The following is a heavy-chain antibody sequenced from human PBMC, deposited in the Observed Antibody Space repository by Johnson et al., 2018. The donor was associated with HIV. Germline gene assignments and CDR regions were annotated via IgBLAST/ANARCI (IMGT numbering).Heavy chain of an antibody. Sequence: QVQLVESGGGVVQPGGSLRLSCAAFGFTFSNYGVHWVRQAPGKGLEWVTVISYDGGLKYYADSVKGRFTISRDNSKNTLYLQMNSLRAEDTAVYYCAKIGQWRERLDAFDVWGQGTMVTVSS. J-gene: IGHJ3*01. D-gene: IGHD6-19*01. V-gene: IGHV3-30*18. CDR1: GFTFSNYG. CDR3: AKIGQWRERLDAFDV. CDR2: ISYDGGLK.